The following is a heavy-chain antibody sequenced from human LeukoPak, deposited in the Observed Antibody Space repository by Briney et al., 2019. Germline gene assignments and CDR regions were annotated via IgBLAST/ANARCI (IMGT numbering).Heavy chain of an antibody. Sequence: PSETLSLTCTVSAGSISSSNYYWGWIRQPPGKGLEWIGSIYYSGRTYYNPSLKRRVTISVDTSKKQFSLKLTSVTAADTAMYYCARDWKHLQGHAAFDIWGQGTMVSVSP. CDR2: IYYSGRT. CDR3: ARDWKHLQGHAAFDI. D-gene: IGHD1-1*01. CDR1: AGSISSSNYY. V-gene: IGHV4-39*02. J-gene: IGHJ3*02.